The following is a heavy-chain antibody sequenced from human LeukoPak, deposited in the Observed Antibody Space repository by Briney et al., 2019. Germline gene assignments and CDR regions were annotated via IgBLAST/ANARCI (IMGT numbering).Heavy chain of an antibody. V-gene: IGHV3-64D*06. CDR1: GFTFSSYA. CDR3: VKERVSDAFDI. CDR2: ISSNGGST. J-gene: IGHJ3*02. D-gene: IGHD3-10*01. Sequence: GGSLRLSCSASGFTFSSYAMHWVRQAPGKGLEYVSAISSNGGSTYYADSVKGRFTISRDNSKNTLYLQMSSLRAEDTAVYYCVKERVSDAFDIWGQGTMVTVSS.